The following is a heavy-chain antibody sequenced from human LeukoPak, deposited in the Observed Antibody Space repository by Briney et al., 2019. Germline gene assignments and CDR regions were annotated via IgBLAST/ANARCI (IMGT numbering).Heavy chain of an antibody. J-gene: IGHJ3*02. Sequence: SETLSLTCAVYGGSFSGYYWSWIRQPPGKGLEWIGEINHSGSTNYNPSLKSRVTISVDTSKNQFSLKLSSVTAADTAVYYCATTWGYSSGRLSAFDIWGQGTMVTVSS. CDR3: ATTWGYSSGRLSAFDI. CDR1: GGSFSGYY. V-gene: IGHV4-34*01. CDR2: INHSGST. D-gene: IGHD6-19*01.